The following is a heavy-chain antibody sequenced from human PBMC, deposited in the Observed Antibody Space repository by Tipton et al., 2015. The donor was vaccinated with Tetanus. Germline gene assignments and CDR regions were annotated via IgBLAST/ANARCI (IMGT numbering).Heavy chain of an antibody. CDR3: ARGWDFWRGYGPTWVAP. CDR2: IGSTDYI. V-gene: IGHV3-21*03. Sequence: GSLRLSCAASGFTFSSYSMNWVRQAPGKGLEWVSSIGSTDYIYYADSVRVRFTVSRDNAKNSLYLQMNSLRAEDTAVYYCARGWDFWRGYGPTWVAPWGQGTLVTVSS. D-gene: IGHD3-3*01. J-gene: IGHJ5*02. CDR1: GFTFSSYS.